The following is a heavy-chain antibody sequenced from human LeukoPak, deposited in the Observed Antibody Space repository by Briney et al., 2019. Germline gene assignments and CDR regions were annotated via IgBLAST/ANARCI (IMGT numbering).Heavy chain of an antibody. CDR2: ISSSSSYI. J-gene: IGHJ4*02. D-gene: IGHD1-26*01. CDR3: ARYISSRRKVGAIDY. V-gene: IGHV3-21*01. Sequence: PGGSLRLSCAASGFTFSSYSMNWVRQAPGKGLEWVSSISSSSSYIYYADSVKGRFTISRDNAKNSLYLQMNSLRAEDTAVYYCARYISSRRKVGAIDYWGQGTLVTVSS. CDR1: GFTFSSYS.